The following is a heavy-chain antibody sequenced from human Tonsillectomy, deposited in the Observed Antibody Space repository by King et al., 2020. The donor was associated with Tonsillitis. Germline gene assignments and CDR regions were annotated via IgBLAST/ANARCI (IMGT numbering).Heavy chain of an antibody. V-gene: IGHV1-18*01. CDR3: AKDGLSGAIFGVRIIPFDY. CDR2: ISPYNGDT. Sequence: VQLVQSGAEVKKTGASVKVSCKASGYSFSDYGISWVRQAPGQGLEWMGWISPYNGDTNYARKVQGRGTLSTDTSTRTAYMELTNLKSDDTAVYYCAKDGLSGAIFGVRIIPFDYWGQGTPVTVSS. J-gene: IGHJ4*02. CDR1: GYSFSDYG. D-gene: IGHD3-3*01.